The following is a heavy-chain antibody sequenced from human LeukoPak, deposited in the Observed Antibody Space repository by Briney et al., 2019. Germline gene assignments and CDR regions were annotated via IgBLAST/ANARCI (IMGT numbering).Heavy chain of an antibody. D-gene: IGHD1-1*01. Sequence: GGSLRLSCAASGFTFSSHAMCWVRQAPGKGLEWVSSIDISGGSTYYADSVQGRFAISRDNSKNTLYLEMNSLRAEDTALYYCANEVRPNDYWGQGTLVTVSS. CDR3: ANEVRPNDY. CDR1: GFTFSSHA. J-gene: IGHJ4*02. CDR2: IDISGGST. V-gene: IGHV3-23*01.